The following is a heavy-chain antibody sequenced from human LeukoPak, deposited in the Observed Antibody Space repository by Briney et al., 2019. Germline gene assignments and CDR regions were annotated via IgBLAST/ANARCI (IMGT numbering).Heavy chain of an antibody. CDR2: IYYSGSA. CDR3: ARGPRPYDSSGYYYY. V-gene: IGHV4-59*01. CDR1: GDSISNYY. Sequence: SETLSLTCTVSGDSISNYYWSWIRQPPGKGLEWIGYIYYSGSANYNPSLKSRLTISVDTSKNQFSLKLSSVTAADTAVYYCARGPRPYDSSGYYYYWGQGTLVTVSS. D-gene: IGHD3-22*01. J-gene: IGHJ4*02.